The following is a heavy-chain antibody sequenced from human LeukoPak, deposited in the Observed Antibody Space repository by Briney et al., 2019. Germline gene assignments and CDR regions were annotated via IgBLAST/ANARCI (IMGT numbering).Heavy chain of an antibody. Sequence: PSETLSLTCTVSGGSISSGDYYWSWIRQPPGKGLEWIGYIYYSGSTYYNPSLKSRVTISVDTSKNQFSLKLSSVTAADTAVYYCARGPYYYDSKTFDYWGQGTLVTVSS. J-gene: IGHJ4*02. CDR1: GGSISSGDYY. V-gene: IGHV4-30-4*01. D-gene: IGHD3-22*01. CDR2: IYYSGST. CDR3: ARGPYYYDSKTFDY.